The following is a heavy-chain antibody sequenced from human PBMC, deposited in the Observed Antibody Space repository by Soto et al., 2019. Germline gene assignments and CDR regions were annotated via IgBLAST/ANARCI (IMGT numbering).Heavy chain of an antibody. Sequence: RASVKVSCKASGYTFTGYYMHWVRQAPGQGLEWMGWINPNSGGTSYAQKFQGRVTMTRDTSISTAYMELSRLRSDDTAVYYCARSRRDYGMDVWGQGATVTVSS. CDR2: INPNSGGT. CDR1: GYTFTGYY. V-gene: IGHV1-2*02. CDR3: ARSRRDYGMDV. J-gene: IGHJ6*02.